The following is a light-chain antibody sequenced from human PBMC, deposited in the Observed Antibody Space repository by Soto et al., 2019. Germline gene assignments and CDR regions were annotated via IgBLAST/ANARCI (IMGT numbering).Light chain of an antibody. CDR3: QKYDGAPKT. CDR1: QGISSY. V-gene: IGKV1-8*01. J-gene: IGKJ1*01. CDR2: AAS. Sequence: AIRMTQSPSSLSASTGDRVTITCRASQGISSYLAWYQQKPGKAPKLLIYAASTLQSGVPSRFSGSGSGTDFTLTISCLQSEDFATYYCQKYDGAPKTFGQGTKVDIK.